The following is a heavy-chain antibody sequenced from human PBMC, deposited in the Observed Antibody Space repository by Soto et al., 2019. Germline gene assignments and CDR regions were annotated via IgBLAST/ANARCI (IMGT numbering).Heavy chain of an antibody. CDR1: GGSISSSGAYS. J-gene: IGHJ6*02. V-gene: IGHV4-30-2*01. CDR3: ARRQQLPVVLADFRYVFDV. D-gene: IGHD3-16*01. CDR2: IYYSGST. Sequence: PSETLSLTCVVSGGSISSSGAYSWSWIRQPPGKGLEWIGYIYYSGSTYYNPSLKSRVAISLDRSKNQFSLRRNTVTGADTAVYFCARRQQLPVVLADFRYVFDVWARGTSVPVS.